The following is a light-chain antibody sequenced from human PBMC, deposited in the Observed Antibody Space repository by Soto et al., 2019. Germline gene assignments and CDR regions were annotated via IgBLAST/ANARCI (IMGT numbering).Light chain of an antibody. V-gene: IGKV3D-15*01. CDR2: ATS. CDR3: QQYNNWLPFT. Sequence: EIVMTHYKATLSVSPGERATLSCRASQSVSSNLAWYQQKPGQAPRLLIYATSARATGIPARFSGSGSGTEFTLTISSLQSEDFAVYYCQQYNNWLPFTFGQGALLE. J-gene: IGKJ5*01. CDR1: QSVSSN.